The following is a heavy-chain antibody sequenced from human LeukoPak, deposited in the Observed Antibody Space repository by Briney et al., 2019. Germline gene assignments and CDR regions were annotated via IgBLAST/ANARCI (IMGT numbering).Heavy chain of an antibody. J-gene: IGHJ4*02. D-gene: IGHD5-24*01. Sequence: SETLSLTCTVSGGSISSYYWSWIRQPPGKGLEWIGYIYYSGSTNYNPSLKSRVTISVDTSKNQFSLKLSSVTAADTAVYYCARTLPVEMATYYFDYWGQGTLVTVSS. V-gene: IGHV4-59*08. CDR2: IYYSGST. CDR1: GGSISSYY. CDR3: ARTLPVEMATYYFDY.